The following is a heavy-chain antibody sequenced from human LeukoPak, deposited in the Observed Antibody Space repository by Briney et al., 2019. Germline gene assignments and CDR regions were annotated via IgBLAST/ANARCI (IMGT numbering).Heavy chain of an antibody. J-gene: IGHJ4*02. Sequence: GGSLRLSCAASGFRFRDYWMDWLRQAPGMRLEWVASIKPDGSQRDYVDSVKGRFTISRDNAQNSLYLQMNSLRVEDTAVYYCARDDASSSFTYWGQGALVTVSS. V-gene: IGHV3-7*01. D-gene: IGHD3-16*01. CDR2: IKPDGSQR. CDR1: GFRFRDYW. CDR3: ARDDASSSFTY.